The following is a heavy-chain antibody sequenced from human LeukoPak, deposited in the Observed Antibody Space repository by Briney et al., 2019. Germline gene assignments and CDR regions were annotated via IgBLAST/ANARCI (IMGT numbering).Heavy chain of an antibody. J-gene: IGHJ6*04. CDR2: IIAYNGNT. V-gene: IGHV1-18*04. CDR1: GYTFTSYG. CDR3: ARVFPITMVRGVLDDYYGMDV. Sequence: ASVKVSCKASGYTFTSYGISWVRQAPGQGLEWMGWIIAYNGNTNYAQKLQGRVTMTTDTSTSTAYMELRSLRSDDTAVYYCARVFPITMVRGVLDDYYGMDVWGKGTTVTVSS. D-gene: IGHD3-10*01.